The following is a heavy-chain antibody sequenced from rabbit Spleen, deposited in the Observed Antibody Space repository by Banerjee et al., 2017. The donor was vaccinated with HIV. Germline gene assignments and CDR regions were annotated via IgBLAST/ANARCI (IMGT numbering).Heavy chain of an antibody. J-gene: IGHJ4*01. Sequence: QEQLEESGGGLVKPGASLTLTCTASGVSFSFSSYMCWVRQAPGKGLEWIACIEVGSSGFTYFATWAKGRFTISKTSSTTVTLEMTSLTAADTATYFCARDLAGVIGWNFGWWGPGTLVTVS. D-gene: IGHD4-1*01. CDR1: GVSFSFSSY. CDR3: ARDLAGVIGWNFGW. CDR2: IEVGSSGFT. V-gene: IGHV1S45*01.